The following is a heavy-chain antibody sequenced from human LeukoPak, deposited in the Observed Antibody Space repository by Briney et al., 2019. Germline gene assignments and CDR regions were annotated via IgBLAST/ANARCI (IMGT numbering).Heavy chain of an antibody. Sequence: GASVKVSCKASGYTFTGYYMHWVRQAPGQGLEWMGWINPNSGGTIYAQNFQGRVTMTRDTSISTAYMELSRLRSDDTAVYYCARGGDYNWNFDYWGQGTLVTVSS. CDR1: GYTFTGYY. V-gene: IGHV1-2*02. CDR3: ARGGDYNWNFDY. CDR2: INPNSGGT. D-gene: IGHD1-20*01. J-gene: IGHJ4*02.